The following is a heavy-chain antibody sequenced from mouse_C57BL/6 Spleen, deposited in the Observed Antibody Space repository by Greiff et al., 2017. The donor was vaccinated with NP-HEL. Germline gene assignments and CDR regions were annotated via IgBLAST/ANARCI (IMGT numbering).Heavy chain of an antibody. CDR2: IYPGDGDT. D-gene: IGHD6-1*01. CDR3: ARSLSLGAY. J-gene: IGHJ3*01. CDR1: GYAFSSSW. Sequence: QVHVKQSGPELVKPGASVKISCKASGYAFSSSWMNWVKQRPGKGLEWIGRIYPGDGDTNYNGKFKGKATLTADKSSSTAYMQLSSLTSEDSAVYFCARSLSLGAYWGQGTLVTVSA. V-gene: IGHV1-82*01.